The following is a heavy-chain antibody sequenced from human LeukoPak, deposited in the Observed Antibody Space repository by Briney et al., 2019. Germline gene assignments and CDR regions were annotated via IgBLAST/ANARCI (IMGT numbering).Heavy chain of an antibody. CDR2: ISSSSSTI. CDR1: GFXFSSYS. V-gene: IGHV3-48*02. D-gene: IGHD6-13*01. Sequence: GGSLRLSCAASGFXFSSYSISWVRQAPGKGLEWVSSISSSSSTIYYADSVRGRFTISRDNAKNSLYLQMNTLRDEDTAVYYCARERRGIAAADIDYWGQGTLVTVSS. CDR3: ARERRGIAAADIDY. J-gene: IGHJ4*02.